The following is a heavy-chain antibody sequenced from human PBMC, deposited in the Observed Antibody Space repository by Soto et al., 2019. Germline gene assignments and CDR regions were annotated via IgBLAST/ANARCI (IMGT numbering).Heavy chain of an antibody. D-gene: IGHD4-4*01. J-gene: IGHJ4*02. CDR1: GDSITNTTYY. V-gene: IGHV4-39*01. Sequence: PSETLSLTCSVSGDSITNTTYYWDWIRQPPGKGLEWLGSGYKSGSTYYNPSLKSRVTVSVDTAKNQFSLELDSVTAADTAVYYCASQRDGYSIDYWGKGSLVTGSS. CDR3: ASQRDGYSIDY. CDR2: GYKSGST.